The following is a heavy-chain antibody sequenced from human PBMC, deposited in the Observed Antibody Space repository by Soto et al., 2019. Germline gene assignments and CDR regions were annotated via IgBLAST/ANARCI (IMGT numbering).Heavy chain of an antibody. CDR2: ISAYNGNT. J-gene: IGHJ5*02. D-gene: IGHD3-22*01. V-gene: IGHV1-18*04. CDR1: GYTFTSYG. Sequence: ASVKVSCKASGYTFTSYGISWVRQAPGQGLEWMGWISAYNGNTNYAQKLQGRVTMTTDTSTSTAYMELRSLRSDDTAVYYCARDPIVYYYDSSGSRGYNWFDPWGQGTLVTVS. CDR3: ARDPIVYYYDSSGSRGYNWFDP.